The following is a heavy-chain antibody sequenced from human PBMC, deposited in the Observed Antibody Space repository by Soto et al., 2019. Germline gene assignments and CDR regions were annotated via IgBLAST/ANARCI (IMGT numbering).Heavy chain of an antibody. V-gene: IGHV3-23*01. CDR1: GFAFRTYA. D-gene: IGHD3-10*01. CDR3: ARDIPMVRGIKGMDV. CDR2: ISGSGGTT. J-gene: IGHJ6*02. Sequence: PGGSLRLSCAASGFAFRTYAMSWVRQAPGKGLEWVSSISGSGGTTYYTDSVKGRFTISRDDAKNSLYLQMNSLRAEDTAVYYCARDIPMVRGIKGMDVWGQGTTVTVSS.